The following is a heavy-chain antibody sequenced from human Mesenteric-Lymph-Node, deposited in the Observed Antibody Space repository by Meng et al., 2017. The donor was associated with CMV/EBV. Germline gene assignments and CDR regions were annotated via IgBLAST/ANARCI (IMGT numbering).Heavy chain of an antibody. CDR2: ISWNSGSI. Sequence: SLKISCAASGFTFDDYAMPWVRQAPGKGLEWVSGISWNSGSIGYADSVKGRFTISRDNAKNSLYLQMNSLRAEDTALYYCAKDSCSSTSCYTGLDYWGQGTLVTVSS. CDR3: AKDSCSSTSCYTGLDY. CDR1: GFTFDDYA. D-gene: IGHD2-2*02. V-gene: IGHV3-9*01. J-gene: IGHJ4*02.